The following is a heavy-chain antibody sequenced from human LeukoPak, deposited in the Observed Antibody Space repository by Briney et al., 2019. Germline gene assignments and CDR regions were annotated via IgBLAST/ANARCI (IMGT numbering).Heavy chain of an antibody. CDR3: AKGLWFGESPAYYFDY. D-gene: IGHD3-10*01. J-gene: IGHJ4*02. CDR2: ISGSGGST. Sequence: GGSLRLSCAAAGFTFSSYAMSWVRQAPGKGLEWVSAISGSGGSTYYADSVKGWFTISRDNSKNTLYLQMNSLRAEDTAVYYCAKGLWFGESPAYYFDYWGQGTLVTVSS. CDR1: GFTFSSYA. V-gene: IGHV3-23*01.